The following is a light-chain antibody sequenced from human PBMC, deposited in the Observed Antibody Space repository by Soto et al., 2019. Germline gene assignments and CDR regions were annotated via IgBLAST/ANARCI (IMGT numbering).Light chain of an antibody. J-gene: IGLJ1*01. CDR3: SSFTTSTSYV. CDR1: SSDVGAYDY. Sequence: QSALTQPASVSGSPGQSITISCTGTSSDVGAYDYVSWYQQHPGEVPKLMIFDVSDRPSGVSNRFSGSKSGNTASLTISGLQAEDEADCSSFTTSTSYVFGTGTKLTVL. V-gene: IGLV2-14*03. CDR2: DVS.